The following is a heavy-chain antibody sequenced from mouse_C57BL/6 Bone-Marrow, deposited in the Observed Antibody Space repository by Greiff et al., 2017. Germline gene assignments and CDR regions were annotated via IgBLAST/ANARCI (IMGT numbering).Heavy chain of an antibody. Sequence: LEESGAELARPGASVKLSCKASGYTFTSYGISWVKQRTGQGLEWIGEIYPRSGNTYYNEKFKGKATLTADKSSSTAYMELRSLTSEDSAVYFCAREATVVAKWYFDVWGTGTTVTVSS. CDR1: GYTFTSYG. CDR3: AREATVVAKWYFDV. D-gene: IGHD1-1*01. J-gene: IGHJ1*03. V-gene: IGHV1-81*01. CDR2: IYPRSGNT.